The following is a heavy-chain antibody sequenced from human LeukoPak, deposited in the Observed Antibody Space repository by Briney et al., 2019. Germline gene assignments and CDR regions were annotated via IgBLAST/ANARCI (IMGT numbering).Heavy chain of an antibody. J-gene: IGHJ4*02. V-gene: IGHV3-23*01. CDR2: ISGSGGST. CDR3: AKNLYYYDSSGYYLPPIDY. D-gene: IGHD3-22*01. CDR1: GFTVSSNY. Sequence: GGSLRLSCAASGFTVSSNYMSWVRQAPGKGLEWVSAISGSGGSTYYADFVKGRFTISRDNSKNTLYLQMNSLRAEDTAVYYCAKNLYYYDSSGYYLPPIDYWGQGTLVTVSS.